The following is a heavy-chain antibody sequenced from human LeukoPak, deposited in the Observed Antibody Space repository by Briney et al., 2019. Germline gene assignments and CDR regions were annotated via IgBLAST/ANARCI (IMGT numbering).Heavy chain of an antibody. D-gene: IGHD2-2*01. V-gene: IGHV5-10-1*01. CDR2: IDPSDSYT. CDR1: GYSFTSYW. J-gene: IGHJ5*02. CDR3: VRRYCSSTNCRGGFDP. Sequence: GESLKISCKGSGYSFTSYWISWVRQMPGKGLEWMGKIDPSDSYTNYSPSFQGHVTISADKSISTAYLQWSSLEASDTAMYYCVRRYCSSTNCRGGFDPWGQGTLVTVSS.